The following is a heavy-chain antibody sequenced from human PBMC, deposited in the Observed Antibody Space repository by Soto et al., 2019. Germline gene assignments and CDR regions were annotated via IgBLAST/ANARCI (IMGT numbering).Heavy chain of an antibody. V-gene: IGHV3-23*01. CDR2: ISGSGGST. CDR3: AKNSVATIRLGYDY. D-gene: IGHD5-12*01. J-gene: IGHJ4*02. CDR1: GFTFSSYT. Sequence: EVQLLESGGGLVQPGGSLRLSCAASGFTFSSYTMSWVRQAPGKGLEWVSAISGSGGSTYYADSVKGRFTISRDNSKNTLYLQMTSLRAEDPAVYYCAKNSVATIRLGYDYWGQGTLVSVSS.